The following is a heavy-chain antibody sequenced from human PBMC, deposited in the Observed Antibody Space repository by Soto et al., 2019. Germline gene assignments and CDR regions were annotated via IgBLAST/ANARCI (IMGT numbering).Heavy chain of an antibody. J-gene: IGHJ4*02. D-gene: IGHD5-12*01. Sequence: TSETLPLTCTVSGGSISNGDYYWSRNRQPPGKGLEWIGYIYYSGSTYYNPSLKSRVTISVDTSKNQFSLKLSSVTAADTAVYYCASNSGYARVTFDYWGQGTLVTVSS. CDR3: ASNSGYARVTFDY. V-gene: IGHV4-30-4*01. CDR2: IYYSGST. CDR1: GGSISNGDYY.